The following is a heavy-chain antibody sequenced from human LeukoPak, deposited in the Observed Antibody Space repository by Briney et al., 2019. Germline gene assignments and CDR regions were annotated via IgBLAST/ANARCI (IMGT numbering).Heavy chain of an antibody. V-gene: IGHV3-15*07. CDR1: GLIFSNAW. J-gene: IGHJ6*02. CDR2: IKRKTDGGTT. Sequence: GGSLRLSCAASGLIFSNAWMNWVRQTPGKGLEWVGRIKRKTDGGTTDYAAPAKGRFTISRDDSKNTLYLQMNSLKAEDTAVYFCATHVSGSFYGMDVWGQGTTVTVSS. CDR3: ATHVSGSFYGMDV. D-gene: IGHD3-10*01.